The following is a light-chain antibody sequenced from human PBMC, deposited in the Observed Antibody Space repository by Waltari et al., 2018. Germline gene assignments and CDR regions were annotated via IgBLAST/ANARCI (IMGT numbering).Light chain of an antibody. Sequence: DVVMTQSPLSLPVTLGQPASISCRSRQSLVSSDGNTYFNWFQQRQGQSPRRLRYKVSNRDAGVPDRFSGSGSGTDFTLRISRVEAEDVGVYYCMQGIHRPWTFGQGTKLEIK. CDR2: KVS. J-gene: IGKJ1*01. CDR3: MQGIHRPWT. CDR1: QSLVSSDGNTY. V-gene: IGKV2-30*01.